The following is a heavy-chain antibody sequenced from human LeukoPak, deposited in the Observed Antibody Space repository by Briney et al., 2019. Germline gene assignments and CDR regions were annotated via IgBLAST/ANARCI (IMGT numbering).Heavy chain of an antibody. Sequence: GRSLRLSCAASGFTFSSYAMLWVRQAPGKGLEWVAVISYDGSNKYYADSVKGRFTISRDNSKNTLYLQMNSLRAEDTAVYYRARVSYSSSWPNWFDPWGQGALVTVSS. CDR2: ISYDGSNK. D-gene: IGHD6-13*01. CDR3: ARVSYSSSWPNWFDP. V-gene: IGHV3-30-3*01. CDR1: GFTFSSYA. J-gene: IGHJ5*02.